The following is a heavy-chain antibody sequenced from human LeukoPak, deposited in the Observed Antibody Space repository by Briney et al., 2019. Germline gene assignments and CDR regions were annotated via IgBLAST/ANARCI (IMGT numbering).Heavy chain of an antibody. CDR3: ARDTVVVAATWFDP. D-gene: IGHD2-15*01. Sequence: GPSVKVSCKASGYTFTSYAMNWVRQAPGQGLEWMGWINTNTGNPTYAQGFTGRFVFSLDTSVSTAYLQISSLKAEDTAVYYCARDTVVVAATWFDPWGQGTLVTVSS. CDR1: GYTFTSYA. J-gene: IGHJ5*02. CDR2: INTNTGNP. V-gene: IGHV7-4-1*02.